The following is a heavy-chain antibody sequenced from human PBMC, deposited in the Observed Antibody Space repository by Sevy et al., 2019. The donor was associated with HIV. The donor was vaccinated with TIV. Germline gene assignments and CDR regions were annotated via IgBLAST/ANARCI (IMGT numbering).Heavy chain of an antibody. Sequence: GGSLRLSCAVSGLNFNIYSMSWVRQAPGKGLEWVSPLSFGCGKINYADSVKGRFIISRDDSKNTLYLQMNSLRAEDTAVYFCAREGCTRPHDYWGQGTLVTVSS. CDR2: LSFGCGKI. V-gene: IGHV3-23*01. CDR3: AREGCTRPHDY. CDR1: GLNFNIYS. D-gene: IGHD2-8*01. J-gene: IGHJ4*02.